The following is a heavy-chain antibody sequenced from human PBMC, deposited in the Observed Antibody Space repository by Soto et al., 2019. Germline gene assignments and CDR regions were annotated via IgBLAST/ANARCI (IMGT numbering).Heavy chain of an antibody. J-gene: IGHJ4*02. CDR3: AGRGYSYGYYSLAY. CDR1: GFTFSSYA. Sequence: EVQLVESGGGLVQPGGSLRLSCSASGFTFSSYAMHWVRQAPGKGLEYVSAINSNGGSTYYADSVKGRFTISRDNSKNTLYLQMSSLRAEDTAVYYCAGRGYSYGYYSLAYWGQGTLVTVSS. D-gene: IGHD5-18*01. CDR2: INSNGGST. V-gene: IGHV3-64D*06.